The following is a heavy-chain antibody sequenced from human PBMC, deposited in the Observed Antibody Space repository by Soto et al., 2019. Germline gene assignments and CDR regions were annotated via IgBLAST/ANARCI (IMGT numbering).Heavy chain of an antibody. Sequence: SVKVSCKASGGTFSSYAISWVRQAPGQGLEWMGGIIPIFGTANYAQKFQGRVTITADESTSTAYMELSSLRSEDTAVYYCARSKHPYHRFYYDSSGYLLLDYWGQGTLVTVSS. J-gene: IGHJ4*02. CDR3: ARSKHPYHRFYYDSSGYLLLDY. CDR2: IIPIFGTA. V-gene: IGHV1-69*13. CDR1: GGTFSSYA. D-gene: IGHD3-22*01.